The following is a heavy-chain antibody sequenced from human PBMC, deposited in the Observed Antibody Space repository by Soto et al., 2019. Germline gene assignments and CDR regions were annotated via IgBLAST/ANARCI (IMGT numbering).Heavy chain of an antibody. CDR2: IYHSGST. D-gene: IGHD3-10*01. CDR3: VSGADGGNWFDP. CDR1: GGSISSSNW. V-gene: IGHV4-4*02. Sequence: PSETLSLTCAVSGGSISSSNWWSWVRQPPGKGLEWIGEIYHSGSTNYNPSLKSRVTISVDKSKNQFSLKLTSVTAADTAVYYCVSGADGGNWFDPWGQGTLVTVSS. J-gene: IGHJ5*02.